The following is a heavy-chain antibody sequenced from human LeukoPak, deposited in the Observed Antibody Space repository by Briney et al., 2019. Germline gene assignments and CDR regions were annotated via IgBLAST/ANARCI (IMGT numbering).Heavy chain of an antibody. J-gene: IGHJ4*02. CDR2: IKYDGSST. D-gene: IGHD6-6*01. Sequence: GGSLRLSCAASGFAFSNSWMYWVRQTPDKGLVWVSRIKYDGSSTVYADSVKGRFTISRDNAKNTLGLQMNSLRAEDTAVYYCARGGPYSSSSLDYWGQGTLVTVSS. V-gene: IGHV3-74*01. CDR3: ARGGPYSSSSLDY. CDR1: GFAFSNSW.